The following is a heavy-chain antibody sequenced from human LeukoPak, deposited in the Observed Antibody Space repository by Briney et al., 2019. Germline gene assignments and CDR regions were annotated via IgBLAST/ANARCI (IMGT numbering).Heavy chain of an antibody. CDR2: INDDGSST. CDR3: ARSGELLFSLADY. V-gene: IGHV3-74*01. D-gene: IGHD1-26*01. J-gene: IGHJ4*02. CDR1: GFTFSNYW. Sequence: HPGGSLRLSCAASGFTFSNYWMHWVRQAPEKGLVWVSRINDDGSSTNYADSVKGRFTISRDNAKNTLYLQMNSLGVEDTAVYYCARSGELLFSLADYWGQGTLVTVSS.